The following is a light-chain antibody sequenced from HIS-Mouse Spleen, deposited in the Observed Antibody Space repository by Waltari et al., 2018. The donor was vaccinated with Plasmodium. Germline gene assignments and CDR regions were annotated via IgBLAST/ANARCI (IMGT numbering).Light chain of an antibody. J-gene: IGLJ3*02. CDR1: SDINVGSYN. V-gene: IGLV5-37*01. Sequence: QPVLTQPPSSSASPGESARLTCTLPSDINVGSYNIYWYQQKPGSPPRYLLYYYSDSDKGQGGGVPKRFSGATYASANTGILRISGLQSEDEADYSCMIWPSNASGVFGGGTKLTVL. CDR3: MIWPSNASGV. CDR2: YYSDSDK.